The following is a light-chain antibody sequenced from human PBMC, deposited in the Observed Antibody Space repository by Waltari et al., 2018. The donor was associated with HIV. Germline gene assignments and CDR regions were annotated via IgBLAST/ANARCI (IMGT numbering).Light chain of an antibody. V-gene: IGLV1-47*01. CDR3: AAWDDSLRRPV. Sequence: QSVLTQPPSASRTPGQCVIVSCSRGPPHLGTTYVHWSQQLPGTAPKLLISRGDQRPSGVPDRFSGSKSGSSASLAISGLRSEDEADYYCAAWDDSLRRPVFGGGTKVTVL. J-gene: IGLJ3*02. CDR1: PPHLGTTY. CDR2: RGD.